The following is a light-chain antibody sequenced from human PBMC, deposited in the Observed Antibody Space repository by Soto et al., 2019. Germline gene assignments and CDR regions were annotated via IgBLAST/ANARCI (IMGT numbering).Light chain of an antibody. J-gene: IGKJ1*01. CDR2: GAS. CDR3: QQYGSSPGWT. Sequence: EIVFTQSPGTLSLSPGERATPSCRARQSVSSSYLAWYQQKPGQAPRLLIYGASSRATGIPDRFSGSGSGTDFTLTISRLEPEDFAVYYCQQYGSSPGWTFGQGTKVDIK. V-gene: IGKV3-20*01. CDR1: QSVSSSY.